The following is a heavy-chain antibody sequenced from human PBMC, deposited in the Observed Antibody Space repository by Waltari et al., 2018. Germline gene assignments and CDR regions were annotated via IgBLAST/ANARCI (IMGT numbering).Heavy chain of an antibody. CDR2: IVVGSGNT. CDR3: AAGGDSSGYYYAFDI. Sequence: QMQLVQSGPEVKKPGTSVKVSCKASGFTFTSSAMQWVRQARGQRLEWIGWIVVGSGNTNYEQKFQERVTITRDMSTSTAYMELSSLRSEDTAVYYCAAGGDSSGYYYAFDIWGQGTMVTVSS. D-gene: IGHD3-22*01. J-gene: IGHJ3*02. V-gene: IGHV1-58*02. CDR1: GFTFTSSA.